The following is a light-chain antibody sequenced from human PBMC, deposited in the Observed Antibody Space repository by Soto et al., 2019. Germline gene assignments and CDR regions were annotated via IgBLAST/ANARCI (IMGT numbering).Light chain of an antibody. CDR1: GSNIGAGYD. CDR2: GNN. J-gene: IGLJ2*01. V-gene: IGLV1-40*01. Sequence: QSVLTQPPSVSGAPGQRVTISCIGSGSNIGAGYDVHWYQQLPGTVPKLLIYGNNNRPSGVPDRFSGSKSGTSASLAITGLQAEDEAYYYCSASTDTSILFGGGTKLTVL. CDR3: SASTDTSIL.